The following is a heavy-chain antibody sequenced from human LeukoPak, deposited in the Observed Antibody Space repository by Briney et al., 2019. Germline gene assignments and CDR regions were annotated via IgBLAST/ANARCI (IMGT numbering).Heavy chain of an antibody. D-gene: IGHD3-3*01. J-gene: IGHJ2*01. CDR2: INHSGST. V-gene: IGHV4-34*01. Sequence: SETLSLTCAVYGGSFSGYYWSWIRQPPGKGLEWIGEINHSGSTNYNPSLKSRVTISVDTSKNQFSLKLSSVTSADTAVCYCARGPWDFWSGYYPARRYFDLWGRGTLVTVSS. CDR1: GGSFSGYY. CDR3: ARGPWDFWSGYYPARRYFDL.